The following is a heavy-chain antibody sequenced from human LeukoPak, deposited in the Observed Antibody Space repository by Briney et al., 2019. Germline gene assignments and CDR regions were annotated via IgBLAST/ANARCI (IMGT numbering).Heavy chain of an antibody. CDR3: ARGLAYCGGDCLYYFDY. D-gene: IGHD2-21*02. Sequence: GGSLRLSCAASGFTFSSYAMHWVRQAPGKGLEYVSAISSNGGSTYYANSVKGRFTISRDNSKNTLYLQMGSLRAEDMAVYYCARGLAYCGGDCLYYFDYWGQGTLVTVSS. J-gene: IGHJ4*02. CDR2: ISSNGGST. CDR1: GFTFSSYA. V-gene: IGHV3-64*01.